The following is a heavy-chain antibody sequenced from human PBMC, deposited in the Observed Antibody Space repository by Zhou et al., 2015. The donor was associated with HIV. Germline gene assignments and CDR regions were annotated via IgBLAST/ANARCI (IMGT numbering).Heavy chain of an antibody. D-gene: IGHD1-26*01. CDR1: GYTFTSYD. J-gene: IGHJ4*02. V-gene: IGHV1-2*06. Sequence: QLQLVQSGAELKKPGSSVKVSCKASGYTFTSYDINWVRQAPGQGLEWMGRINPKSGGTNQAQKFQGRVTMTRDTSISTAYMELSGLTSEDTAIYYCTRGRWEVPDAYWGQGSLVTVSP. CDR3: TRGRWEVPDAY. CDR2: INPKSGGT.